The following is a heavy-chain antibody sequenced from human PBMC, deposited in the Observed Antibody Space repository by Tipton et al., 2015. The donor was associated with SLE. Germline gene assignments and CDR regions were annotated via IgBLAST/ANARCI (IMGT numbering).Heavy chain of an antibody. J-gene: IGHJ4*02. V-gene: IGHV4-34*01. CDR2: VSPSGST. CDR1: GGSLRGYF. D-gene: IGHD2-8*02. Sequence: TLSLTCAVYGGSLRGYFWSWIRQPPGKGLEWVGGVSPSGSTNYNPSLKSRVTISVDTSKNQFSLKLSSVTAADTAVYYCARDVGGYNTGWFPYYFDYWGQGTLVTVSS. CDR3: ARDVGGYNTGWFPYYFDY.